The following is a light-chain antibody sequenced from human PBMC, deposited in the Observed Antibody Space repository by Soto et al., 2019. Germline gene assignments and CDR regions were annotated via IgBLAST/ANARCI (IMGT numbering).Light chain of an antibody. Sequence: QSALTPPASVSGSPGQSITISCGGSSSDVGAYIYVSWYQQYPDKAPKLIIYEVNNRPSGVSGRFSGTKSDTTAYLTPSGLQAENEADYYCASDTDSDTKGFGTGTKVTV. V-gene: IGLV2-14*03. J-gene: IGLJ1*01. CDR3: ASDTDSDTKG. CDR1: SSDVGAYIY. CDR2: EVN.